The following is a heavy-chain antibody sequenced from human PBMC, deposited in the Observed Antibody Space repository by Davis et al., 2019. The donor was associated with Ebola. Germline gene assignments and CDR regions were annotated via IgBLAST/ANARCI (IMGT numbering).Heavy chain of an antibody. Sequence: GGSLRLSCAASGFTVSSNYMSWVRQAPGKGLEWVSVIYSGGSTYYADSVKGRFTISRDNSKNTLYLQMNSLRAEDTAVYYCARDKGSYVAFDIWSQGTMVTVSS. CDR2: IYSGGST. CDR1: GFTVSSNY. D-gene: IGHD1-26*01. CDR3: ARDKGSYVAFDI. V-gene: IGHV3-66*01. J-gene: IGHJ3*02.